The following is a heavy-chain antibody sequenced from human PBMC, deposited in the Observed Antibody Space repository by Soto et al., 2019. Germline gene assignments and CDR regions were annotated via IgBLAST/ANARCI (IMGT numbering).Heavy chain of an antibody. CDR3: AREDYDILTGYLTVY. V-gene: IGHV4-34*01. CDR1: GGSFSGYY. CDR2: INHSGST. J-gene: IGHJ4*02. Sequence: SETLSLTCAVYGGSFSGYYWSWIRQPPGKGLEWIGEINHSGSTNYNPSLKSRVTISVDTSKNQFSLKLSSVTAADTAVYYCAREDYDILTGYLTVYWGQGTLVTVSS. D-gene: IGHD3-9*01.